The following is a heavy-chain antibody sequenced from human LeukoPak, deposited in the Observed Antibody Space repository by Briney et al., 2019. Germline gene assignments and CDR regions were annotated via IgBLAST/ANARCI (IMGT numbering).Heavy chain of an antibody. Sequence: GGSLRLSCAGSGFTFSSYSMNWVRQAPGKGLEWVSSISSSSSYIYYADSVKGRFTISRDNAKNSLYLQMNSLRAEDTAVYYCAREDYDYVWGSYRVFDYWGQGTLVTVSS. D-gene: IGHD3-16*02. CDR2: ISSSSSYI. V-gene: IGHV3-21*01. CDR3: AREDYDYVWGSYRVFDY. CDR1: GFTFSSYS. J-gene: IGHJ4*02.